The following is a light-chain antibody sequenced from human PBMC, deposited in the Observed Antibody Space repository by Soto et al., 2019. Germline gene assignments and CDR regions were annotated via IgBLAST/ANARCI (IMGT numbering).Light chain of an antibody. CDR1: QSVSSSY. V-gene: IGKV3-20*01. CDR2: GAS. CDR3: HQFVSSPLT. J-gene: IGKJ4*01. Sequence: EIVLTQSPGTLSLSPGERATLSCRASQSVSSSYLAWYQQKPGQAPRLLIYGASSRATGIPDRFSGSGSGTDFTLTISRLEPEDFAVYYCHQFVSSPLTXGGGTTVDIK.